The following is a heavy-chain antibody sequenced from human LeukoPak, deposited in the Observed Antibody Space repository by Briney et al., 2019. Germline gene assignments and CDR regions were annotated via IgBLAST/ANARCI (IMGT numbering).Heavy chain of an antibody. CDR2: IIPIFGTA. Sequence: VASVKVSCKASGGTFSSYATSWVRQAPGQGLEWMGGIIPIFGTANYAQKFQGRVTITADESTSTAYMELSSLRSEDTAVYYCARGPTVTPPETYYGMDVWGQGTTVTVSS. CDR1: GGTFSSYA. V-gene: IGHV1-69*13. D-gene: IGHD4-11*01. J-gene: IGHJ6*02. CDR3: ARGPTVTPPETYYGMDV.